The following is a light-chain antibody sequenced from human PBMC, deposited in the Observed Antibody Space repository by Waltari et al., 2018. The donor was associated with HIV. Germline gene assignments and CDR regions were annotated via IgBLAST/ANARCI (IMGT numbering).Light chain of an antibody. CDR1: QSISSY. Sequence: DIQMTQSPSSLSASVGDRVTITCRASQSISSYLNWYQQKPGKAPKLLIYAASSLQSGVPSRFSGSGPGTDFSLTISSLQPEDFATYYCQQSYSTPPSTFGQGTKLEIK. CDR2: AAS. J-gene: IGKJ2*01. V-gene: IGKV1-39*01. CDR3: QQSYSTPPST.